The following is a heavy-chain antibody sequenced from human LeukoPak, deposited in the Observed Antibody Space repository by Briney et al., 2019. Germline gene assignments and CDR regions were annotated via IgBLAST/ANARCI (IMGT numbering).Heavy chain of an antibody. CDR2: IYYSGST. CDR3: AREGYDFWSGYPPS. CDR1: GGSISSGDHY. D-gene: IGHD3-3*01. Sequence: SETLSLTCTVSGGSISSGDHYWSWIRQPPGKGLEWIGYIYYSGSTYYNPSLKSRVTISVDTSKNQFSLKLSSVTAADTAVYYCAREGYDFWSGYPPSWGQGTLVTVSS. V-gene: IGHV4-30-4*01. J-gene: IGHJ5*02.